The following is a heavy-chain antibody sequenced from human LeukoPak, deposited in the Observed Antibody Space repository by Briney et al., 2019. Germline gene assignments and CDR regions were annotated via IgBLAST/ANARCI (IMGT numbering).Heavy chain of an antibody. CDR2: IYYSGST. CDR1: GGSISSYY. V-gene: IGHV4-59*01. J-gene: IGHJ5*02. Sequence: SETLSLTCTVSGGSISSYYWSWIRQPPGKGLEWIGYIYYSGSTNYNPSLKSRVTISVDTSKNQFSLKLSSVTAADTAVYYCARGVSTMVRGVLRFDPWGQGTLVTVSS. D-gene: IGHD3-10*01. CDR3: ARGVSTMVRGVLRFDP.